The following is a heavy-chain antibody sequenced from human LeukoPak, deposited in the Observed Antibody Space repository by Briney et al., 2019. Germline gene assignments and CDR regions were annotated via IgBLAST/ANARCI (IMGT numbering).Heavy chain of an antibody. CDR1: GGSISSGGYY. V-gene: IGHV4-31*03. J-gene: IGHJ6*02. Sequence: PSETLSLTCTVSGGSISSGGYYWSWIRQHPGKGLEWIGYIYYSGSTYYNPSLKSRVTISVDTSKNQFSLKLSSVTAADTAVYYCARGYYEIGYYYYYGMDVWGQGTTVIVSS. D-gene: IGHD3-10*01. CDR3: ARGYYEIGYYYYYGMDV. CDR2: IYYSGST.